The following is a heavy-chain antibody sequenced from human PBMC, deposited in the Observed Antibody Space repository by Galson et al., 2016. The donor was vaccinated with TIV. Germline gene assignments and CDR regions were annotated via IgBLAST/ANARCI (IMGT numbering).Heavy chain of an antibody. CDR2: MSPANGNT. Sequence: SVKVSCKASGYTFTSFDISWIRQAPGQGLEWMGWMSPANGNTGYAQKFRGRITMHRHPSTSTVYMELSGLTSEDTAGYYCARWHYYDTIGDSFDFWGQGTLVTVSS. V-gene: IGHV1-8*01. J-gene: IGHJ4*02. CDR3: ARWHYYDTIGDSFDF. D-gene: IGHD3-22*01. CDR1: GYTFTSFD.